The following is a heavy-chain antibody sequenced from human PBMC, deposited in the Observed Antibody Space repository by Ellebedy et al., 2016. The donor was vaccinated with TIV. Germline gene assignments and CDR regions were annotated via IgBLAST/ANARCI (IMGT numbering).Heavy chain of an antibody. D-gene: IGHD6-19*01. CDR3: ARRYYSSGWYFDY. Sequence: ASVKVSCKGSGYSFTSYWIGWVRQMPGKGLEWMGIIYPGDSDTRYSPSFQGQVTISADKSISTAYLQWSSLKASDTAMYYCARRYYSSGWYFDYWGQGTLVTVSS. J-gene: IGHJ4*02. CDR2: IYPGDSDT. V-gene: IGHV5-51*01. CDR1: GYSFTSYW.